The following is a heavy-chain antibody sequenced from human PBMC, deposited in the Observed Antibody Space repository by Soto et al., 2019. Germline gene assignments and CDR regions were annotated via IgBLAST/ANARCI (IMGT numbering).Heavy chain of an antibody. CDR3: ARHDYDYVWGSSESAFDI. J-gene: IGHJ3*02. V-gene: IGHV4-59*01. CDR1: GGSISSYY. D-gene: IGHD3-16*01. CDR2: IYYSGST. Sequence: SETLSLTCTVSGGSISSYYWSWIRQPPGKGLEWIEYIYYSGSTNYNPSLKSRVTISVDTSKNQFSLKLSSVTAADTAVYYCARHDYDYVWGSSESAFDIWGQGTMVTVSS.